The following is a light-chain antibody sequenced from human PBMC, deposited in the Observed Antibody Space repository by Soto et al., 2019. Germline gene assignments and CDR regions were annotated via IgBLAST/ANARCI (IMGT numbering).Light chain of an antibody. CDR1: QSVSSSY. CDR2: GAS. CDR3: QQYGSWT. J-gene: IGKJ1*01. Sequence: IVFTRSPGTLSLSPGERATLSCRASQSVSSSYLAWYQQKPGQAPRLLIYGASSRATGISDRFSGSGSGTDFTLTISRLEPEDLAVYYCQQYGSWTFGQGTKV. V-gene: IGKV3-20*01.